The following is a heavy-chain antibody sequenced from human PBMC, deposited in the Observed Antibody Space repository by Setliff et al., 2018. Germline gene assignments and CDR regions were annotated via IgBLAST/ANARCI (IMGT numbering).Heavy chain of an antibody. CDR3: ARAAARAEYSDTSAYLPFDF. Sequence: SETLSLTCTVSGGSISSSSYYWGWIRQPPGKGLEWIGSIYYSGSTYYNPSLKSRVTISVDTSKNQFSLRLSSVTAADTAVYFCARAAARAEYSDTSAYLPFDFWGVGTLVTVSS. CDR2: IYYSGST. J-gene: IGHJ4*02. V-gene: IGHV4-39*01. D-gene: IGHD3-22*01. CDR1: GGSISSSSYY.